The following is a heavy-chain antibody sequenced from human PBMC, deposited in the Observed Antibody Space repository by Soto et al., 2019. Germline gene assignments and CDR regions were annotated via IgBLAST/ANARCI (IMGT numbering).Heavy chain of an antibody. CDR2: IIPILGTA. V-gene: IGHV1-69*01. J-gene: IGHJ4*02. D-gene: IGHD3-16*01. Sequence: QVQLVQSGAEVRKPGSSVKVSCKASGGTFSRHAISWVRQAPGQGLEWMGGIIPILGTANHAQKFQGRVTMIADESRRTVYMELSSLRSEDTAMYYCARGWGYVSYDYYYAYWGQGTLVIVSS. CDR3: ARGWGYVSYDYYYAY. CDR1: GGTFSRHA.